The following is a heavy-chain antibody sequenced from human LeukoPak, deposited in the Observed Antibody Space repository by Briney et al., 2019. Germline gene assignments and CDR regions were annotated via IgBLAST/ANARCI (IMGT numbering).Heavy chain of an antibody. J-gene: IGHJ4*02. CDR3: ARTYCSSTSCHADLYY. V-gene: IGHV1-46*03. CDR2: INPSGGST. CDR1: GYTFTSYY. D-gene: IGHD2-2*01. Sequence: ASVKVSCKASGYTFTSYYMHWVRQAPGQGLEWMGIINPSGGSTSYAQKFQGRVTMTRDTSTSTVYMELSSLRSEDTAVYYCARTYCSSTSCHADLYYWDQGTLVTVSS.